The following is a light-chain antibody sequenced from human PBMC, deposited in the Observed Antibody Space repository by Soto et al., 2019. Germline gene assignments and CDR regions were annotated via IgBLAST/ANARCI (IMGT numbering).Light chain of an antibody. CDR1: SSDVGSYNL. J-gene: IGLJ1*01. CDR2: EGS. V-gene: IGLV2-23*03. Sequence: QSLLTQPASVSGSPGQSITISCTGTSSDVGSYNLVSWYQQHPGKAPKLMIYEGSKRPSGVSNRFSGSKSGNTASLTISGLQAEDEADYYCCSYAGSSTFVYVFGTGTKVTVL. CDR3: CSYAGSSTFVYV.